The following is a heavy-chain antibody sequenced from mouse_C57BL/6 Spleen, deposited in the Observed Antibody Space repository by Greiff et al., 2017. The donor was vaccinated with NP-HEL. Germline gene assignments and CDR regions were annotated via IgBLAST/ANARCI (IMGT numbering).Heavy chain of an antibody. D-gene: IGHD1-1*01. CDR3: ARWANYYGSSYVNAMAY. J-gene: IGHJ4*01. V-gene: IGHV1-61*01. Sequence: QVQLQQPGAELVRPGSSVKLSCKASGYTFTSYWMDWVKQRPGQGLEWIGNIYPSDSDTHYNQKFKDKATLTVDKSSSTAYMQLSSLTSEDSAVSYCARWANYYGSSYVNAMAYWGQGTSVTVSS. CDR2: IYPSDSDT. CDR1: GYTFTSYW.